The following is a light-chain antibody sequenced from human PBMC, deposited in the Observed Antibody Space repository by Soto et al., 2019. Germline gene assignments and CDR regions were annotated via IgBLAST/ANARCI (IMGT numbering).Light chain of an antibody. J-gene: IGLJ2*01. V-gene: IGLV2-14*03. Sequence: QSVLTQPASVSGSPGQSITISCTGTSDDVGGHNYVSWYQQCPGKAPKLMIYDVNNRPSGVSTRFSGSKSDNTASLTISGLQAEDEAEYYCCSYKSSTTLFVFGGGTKLTVL. CDR3: CSYKSSTTLFV. CDR1: SDDVGGHNY. CDR2: DVN.